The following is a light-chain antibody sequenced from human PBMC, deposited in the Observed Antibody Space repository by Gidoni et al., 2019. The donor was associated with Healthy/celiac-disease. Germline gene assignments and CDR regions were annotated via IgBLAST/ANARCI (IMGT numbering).Light chain of an antibody. Sequence: DIQMTQSPSSLSASVGDRVTITCRASQSISSYLNWYQQKPGKAPKLLIYGASSLQSGVPSRFSGSGSGTDFTLTISSLQPEDFATYYCQQSYSTPRGFGQGTKVEIK. CDR3: QQSYSTPRG. J-gene: IGKJ1*01. CDR2: GAS. CDR1: QSISSY. V-gene: IGKV1-39*01.